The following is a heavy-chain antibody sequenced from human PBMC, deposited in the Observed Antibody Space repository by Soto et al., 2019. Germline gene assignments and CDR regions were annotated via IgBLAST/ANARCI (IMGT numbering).Heavy chain of an antibody. CDR2: IYPGDSDT. J-gene: IGHJ6*02. Sequence: GESLKISCKGSGYSFAYYWIAWVRQMPGKGLEWMGIIYPGDSDTRYSPSFQGQVTISADKSISTAYLQWSSLKASDTAMYYCARHRVVAAPRVGLDVWGQGTTVTVSS. D-gene: IGHD2-15*01. CDR1: GYSFAYYW. V-gene: IGHV5-51*01. CDR3: ARHRVVAAPRVGLDV.